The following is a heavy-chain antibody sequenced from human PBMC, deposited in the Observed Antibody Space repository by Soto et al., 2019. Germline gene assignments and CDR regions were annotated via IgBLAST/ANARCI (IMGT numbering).Heavy chain of an antibody. Sequence: PSETLSLTCAVYGGSFSGYYWSWIRQPPGKGLEWIGEINHSGSTNYNPSLKSRVTISVDTSKNQFSLKLSSVTAADTAVYYCARRRASSWYFRVEELPTWFDPWGQGPLVTVSS. V-gene: IGHV4-34*01. J-gene: IGHJ5*02. D-gene: IGHD6-13*01. CDR1: GGSFSGYY. CDR2: INHSGST. CDR3: ARRRASSWYFRVEELPTWFDP.